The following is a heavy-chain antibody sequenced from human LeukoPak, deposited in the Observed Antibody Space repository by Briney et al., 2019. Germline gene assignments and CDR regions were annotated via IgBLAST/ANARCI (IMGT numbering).Heavy chain of an antibody. CDR1: GFTFSSYS. Sequence: GGSLRLSCAASGFTFSSYSMNWVRQAPGKGLEWVSSISSSSSFIYYADSVKGRFTISRDNSKNTLYLQMNSLRAEDTAVYYCAKDLFIVAPDQDYWGQGTLVTVSS. D-gene: IGHD5-12*01. V-gene: IGHV3-21*04. CDR2: ISSSSSFI. CDR3: AKDLFIVAPDQDY. J-gene: IGHJ4*02.